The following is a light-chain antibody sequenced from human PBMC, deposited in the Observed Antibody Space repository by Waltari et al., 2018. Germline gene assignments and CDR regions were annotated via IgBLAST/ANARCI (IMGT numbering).Light chain of an antibody. J-gene: IGKJ1*01. CDR1: QSIGSS. V-gene: IGKV6-21*02. CDR3: HQSSSVPPT. CDR2: YAS. Sequence: EIVLTQSPDFQSVTPKEKVTITCRASQSIGSSLHWYQQKPDQSPKLLIKYASQSNTWVPSRLSGSGSGTDFTLTINSVEAEDAATYYCHQSSSVPPTFGQGTKVEIK.